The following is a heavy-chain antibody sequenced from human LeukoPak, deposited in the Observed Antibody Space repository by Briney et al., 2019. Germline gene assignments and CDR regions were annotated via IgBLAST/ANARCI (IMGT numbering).Heavy chain of an antibody. J-gene: IGHJ4*02. Sequence: AAVKDSFQASRYTFTGYYIHRVGQAPGQGLEWMGWINPNSGGTNYAQKFQGRVTITRDTCISTAYMELRRARSHDRAVYYCARGPPTIVVVITTVEFDSCGQGTLVTVSS. CDR3: ARGPPTIVVVITTVEFDS. CDR1: RYTFTGYY. V-gene: IGHV1-2*02. CDR2: INPNSGGT. D-gene: IGHD3-22*01.